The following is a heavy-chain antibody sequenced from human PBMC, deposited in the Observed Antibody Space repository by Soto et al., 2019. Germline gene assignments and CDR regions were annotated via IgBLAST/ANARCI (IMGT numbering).Heavy chain of an antibody. Sequence: SVKVSCKASGFTFTSSAVQWVRQARGQRLEWIGWISVGSGNTNYAQKFQERVTSTRDMSTSTAYMELSSLRSEDTAVYYCAADFYYDSSGYYPRPFDYWGQGTLVTVSS. J-gene: IGHJ4*02. D-gene: IGHD3-22*01. CDR2: ISVGSGNT. V-gene: IGHV1-58*01. CDR1: GFTFTSSA. CDR3: AADFYYDSSGYYPRPFDY.